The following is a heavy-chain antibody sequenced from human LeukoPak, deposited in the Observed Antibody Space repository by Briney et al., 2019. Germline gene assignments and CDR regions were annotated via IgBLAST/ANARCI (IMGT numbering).Heavy chain of an antibody. Sequence: GASVKVSCKASGYTFTIYDINWVRQAPGQGLEWMGWMNPNSGNTGYAQKFQGRVTMTRNTSISTAYMELSSLRSEDTAVYYCARDPRAPTIFGVVANDAFDIWGQGTMVTVSS. J-gene: IGHJ3*02. CDR2: MNPNSGNT. CDR3: ARDPRAPTIFGVVANDAFDI. V-gene: IGHV1-8*01. D-gene: IGHD3-3*01. CDR1: GYTFTIYD.